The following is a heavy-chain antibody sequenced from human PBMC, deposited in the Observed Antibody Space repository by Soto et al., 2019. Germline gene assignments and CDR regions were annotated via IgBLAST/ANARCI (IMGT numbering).Heavy chain of an antibody. CDR3: AKERVGGHHWFDP. CDR1: GFSFSIHD. Sequence: GGSLRLSCAVSGFSFSIHDMTWVRHAPGKGLECVSTIDNGGTTFYADSVKGRFTISRDNSKTTLYLQMNRLKVEDTAVYYCAKERVGGHHWFDPWGQGALVTVSS. J-gene: IGHJ5*01. V-gene: IGHV3-23*01. D-gene: IGHD6-19*01. CDR2: IDNGGTT.